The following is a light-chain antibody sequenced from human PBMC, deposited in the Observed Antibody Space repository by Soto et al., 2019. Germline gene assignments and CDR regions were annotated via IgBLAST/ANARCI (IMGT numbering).Light chain of an antibody. CDR3: TSWTTSTTMI. V-gene: IGLV2-14*03. J-gene: IGLJ2*01. CDR1: SSDIGAYNY. CDR2: DVN. Sequence: QSALTQPASVSGSPGQSITISCTGTSSDIGAYNYVSWYQQHPGKAPKLMIYDVNIRPSGVSKRFSGSKSGNTASLTISGLQAEDEADYYCTSWTTSTTMIFGGGTKLTVL.